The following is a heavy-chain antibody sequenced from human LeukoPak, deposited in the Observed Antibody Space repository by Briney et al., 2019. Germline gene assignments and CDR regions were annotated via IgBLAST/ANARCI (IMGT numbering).Heavy chain of an antibody. CDR2: IYYSGST. CDR1: GGSISSGDYY. CDR3: ARSQAHYDMLTGYIYYYYNMDV. Sequence: SQTLSPTCTVSGGSISSGDYYWNWIRQPPGKGLEWIGYIYYSGSTYYNPSLKSRVTISVDTSKNQFSLKLSSVTAADTAVYYCARSQAHYDMLTGYIYYYYNMDVWGKGTTVTVSS. J-gene: IGHJ6*04. V-gene: IGHV4-30-4*01. D-gene: IGHD3-9*01.